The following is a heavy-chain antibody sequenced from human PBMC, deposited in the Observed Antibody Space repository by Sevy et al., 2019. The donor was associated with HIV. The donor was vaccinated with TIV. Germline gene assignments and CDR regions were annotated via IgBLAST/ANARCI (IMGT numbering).Heavy chain of an antibody. Sequence: SETLSLTCAVYGGSFSGYYWSWIRQPPGKGLEWMGEINHSGSTNYNPSLKSRVTISVDTSKNQFYLKLSTVTAADTAVYYCARHCSSTSCSHAFDIWGQGTMVTVSS. CDR1: GGSFSGYY. D-gene: IGHD2-2*01. CDR2: INHSGST. CDR3: ARHCSSTSCSHAFDI. J-gene: IGHJ3*02. V-gene: IGHV4-34*01.